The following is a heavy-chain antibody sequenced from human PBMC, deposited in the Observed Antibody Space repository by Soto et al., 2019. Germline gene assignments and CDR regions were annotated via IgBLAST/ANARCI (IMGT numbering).Heavy chain of an antibody. D-gene: IGHD2-2*01. CDR1: GGTFSSYA. Sequence: QVQLVQSGAEVKKPGSSVKVSCKAPGGTFSSYAISWVRQAPGQGLEWMGGIIPIFGTAKYAQKFQGRVTITADESTSTGYMELSSLRSEDTAVYYCAISQCGSSSLDIYYYYYYGMDVWGQGTTVTVSS. CDR3: AISQCGSSSLDIYYYYYYGMDV. CDR2: IIPIFGTA. J-gene: IGHJ6*02. V-gene: IGHV1-69*01.